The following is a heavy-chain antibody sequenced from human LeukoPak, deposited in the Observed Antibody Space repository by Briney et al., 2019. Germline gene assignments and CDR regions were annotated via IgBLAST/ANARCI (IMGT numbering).Heavy chain of an antibody. CDR3: ARSGSYYDILTGSGGYYYYYMDV. D-gene: IGHD3-9*01. J-gene: IGHJ6*03. V-gene: IGHV3-30-3*01. CDR2: ISYDGSNK. CDR1: GFTFSSYA. Sequence: GGSLRLSCAASGFTFSSYAMLWVRQAPGKGLEWVAVISYDGSNKYYADSVKGRFTISRDNSKNTLYLQMNSLRAEDTAVYYCARSGSYYDILTGSGGYYYYYMDVWGKGTTVTVSS.